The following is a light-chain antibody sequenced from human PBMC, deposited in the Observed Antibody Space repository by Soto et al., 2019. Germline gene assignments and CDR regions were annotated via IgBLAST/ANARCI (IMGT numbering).Light chain of an antibody. Sequence: NVLTQSPATLSLSPGDRATLSCRASQSVGSYLAWYQQKPGQAPRLLIYDASSRATGIPARFSGSGSGTDFTLTISSLEPEDFAVYYCQQRTNWPLTFSGGTKVEIK. CDR3: QQRTNWPLT. CDR2: DAS. J-gene: IGKJ4*01. V-gene: IGKV3-11*01. CDR1: QSVGSY.